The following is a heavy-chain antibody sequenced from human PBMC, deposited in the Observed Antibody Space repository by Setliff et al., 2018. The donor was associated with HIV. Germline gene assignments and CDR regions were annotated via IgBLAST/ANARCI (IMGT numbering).Heavy chain of an antibody. CDR1: GASISDTIW. Sequence: PSETLSLTCTVSGASISDTIWWSWVRQSPKKGLEWIGEMYHSGTTRYNPSLESRVTLSLDKSRNQFTLKMTSVTAADTAVYYCARVPTSSWYVTTQRTKEYFHHWGQGTLVTVSS. V-gene: IGHV4-4*02. CDR3: ARVPTSSWYVTTQRTKEYFHH. CDR2: MYHSGTT. D-gene: IGHD6-13*01. J-gene: IGHJ1*01.